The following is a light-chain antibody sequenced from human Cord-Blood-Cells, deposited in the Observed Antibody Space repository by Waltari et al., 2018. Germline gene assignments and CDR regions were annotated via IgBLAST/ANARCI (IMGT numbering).Light chain of an antibody. CDR3: SSYTSSSTLV. CDR2: DVS. Sequence: QSALTQPASVSGSPGQSITIPCTGTSSDVGGYNYVSWYQQHPAKAPKLMIYDVSKRPSGVSNRFSGSKSRNTASLTISGLQAEDEADYYCSSYTSSSTLVFGGGTKLTVL. CDR1: SSDVGGYNY. J-gene: IGLJ3*02. V-gene: IGLV2-14*01.